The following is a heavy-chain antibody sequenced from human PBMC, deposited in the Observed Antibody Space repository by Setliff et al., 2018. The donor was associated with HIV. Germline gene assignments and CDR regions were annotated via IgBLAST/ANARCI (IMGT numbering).Heavy chain of an antibody. CDR3: ARDPPGYGDSNDY. Sequence: PSETLSLTCCVSGGSVGSGSYYWSWIRQSPGKGLEWLGYIYYSGSTTYNPSLKSRVTMSIDTSKNQFSLKLRSVTAADTAVYYCARDPPGYGDSNDYWGQGTLVTVSS. CDR2: IYYSGST. CDR1: GGSVGSGSYY. D-gene: IGHD4-17*01. J-gene: IGHJ4*02. V-gene: IGHV4-61*01.